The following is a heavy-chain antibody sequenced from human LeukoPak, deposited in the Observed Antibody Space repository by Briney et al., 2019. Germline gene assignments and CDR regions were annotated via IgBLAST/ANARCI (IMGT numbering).Heavy chain of an antibody. CDR1: GFTVISNY. V-gene: IGHV3-53*01. D-gene: IGHD6-19*01. CDR3: ARDDSRVAGTDY. CDR2: IYSGAST. Sequence: AGSLCLSCAASGFTVISNYMSCVRQAPGKGLEWGSVIYSGASTYYADSLQGRFTISRDNSKNTLYLQMNSLRVEDTAIYYCARDDSRVAGTDYWGQGTLVTVSS. J-gene: IGHJ4*02.